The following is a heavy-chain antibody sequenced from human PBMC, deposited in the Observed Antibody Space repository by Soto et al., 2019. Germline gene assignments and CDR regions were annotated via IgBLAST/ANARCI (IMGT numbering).Heavy chain of an antibody. J-gene: IGHJ4*02. CDR2: ITGSGGST. CDR3: AKDRYGDYGGIDY. CDR1: GFTFSPYA. V-gene: IGHV3-23*01. D-gene: IGHD4-17*01. Sequence: EGQLLESGGGLVQPGGSLRLSCAASGFTFSPYAMIWVRQAPGQGLEWVSVITGSGGSTYYADSVKGRFTISRDTSKNTLFLQMNSLRAEDTAVYYCAKDRYGDYGGIDYWGQGTMVTVSS.